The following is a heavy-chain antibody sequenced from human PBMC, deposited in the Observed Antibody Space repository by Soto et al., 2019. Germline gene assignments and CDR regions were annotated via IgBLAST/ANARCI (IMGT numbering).Heavy chain of an antibody. Sequence: ASVKVSCKASGYTFTTYYMHWVRQAPGQGLEWMGIINPSGGSTSYAQKFQGRVTMTRDTSTSTVCMELSSLRSEDTAVYYCARIAADYYDSSGYNYFDYWGQGTLVTVSS. V-gene: IGHV1-46*03. CDR1: GYTFTTYY. CDR3: ARIAADYYDSSGYNYFDY. CDR2: INPSGGST. J-gene: IGHJ4*02. D-gene: IGHD3-22*01.